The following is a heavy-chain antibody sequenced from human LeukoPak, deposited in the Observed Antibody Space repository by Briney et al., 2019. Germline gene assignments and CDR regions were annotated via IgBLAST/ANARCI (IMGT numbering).Heavy chain of an antibody. CDR2: IYYSGST. J-gene: IGHJ4*02. V-gene: IGHV4-39*01. Sequence: SSETLSLTCTVSGGSISSSSYYWVWIRQPPGKGLEWIGSIYYSGSTYYNPSLKSRVTISVDTSKNQFSLKLSSVTAADTAVYYCARQGYRAAMADYWGQGTLVTVSS. D-gene: IGHD5-18*01. CDR1: GGSISSSSYY. CDR3: ARQGYRAAMADY.